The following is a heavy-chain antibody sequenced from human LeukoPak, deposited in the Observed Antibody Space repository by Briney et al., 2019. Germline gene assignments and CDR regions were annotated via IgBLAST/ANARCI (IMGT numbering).Heavy chain of an antibody. CDR1: GYTFTGYY. CDR3: ARFALFNYCSSTSCYPTYNWFDP. CDR2: INPNSGGT. Sequence: GASVKVSCKASGYTFTGYYMHWVRQAPGQGLEWMGWINPNSGGTNYAQKFQGRVTMTRDTSISTAYMELSRLRSDDTAVYYCARFALFNYCSSTSCYPTYNWFDPWGQGTLVTVSP. J-gene: IGHJ5*02. V-gene: IGHV1-2*02. D-gene: IGHD2-2*01.